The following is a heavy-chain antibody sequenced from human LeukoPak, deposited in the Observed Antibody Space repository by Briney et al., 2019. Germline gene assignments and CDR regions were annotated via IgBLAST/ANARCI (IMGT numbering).Heavy chain of an antibody. V-gene: IGHV3-23*01. CDR3: ARASYDYGDNAIYYYYYMDV. D-gene: IGHD4-17*01. J-gene: IGHJ6*03. Sequence: PGGTLRLSCAASGFTFSSYVMSWVRQAPGKGLEWVSAISGSGGSTYYAVSVKGRFTISRDNAKNSLYLQMNSLRAEDTALYYCARASYDYGDNAIYYYYYMDVWGKGTTVTVSS. CDR1: GFTFSSYV. CDR2: ISGSGGST.